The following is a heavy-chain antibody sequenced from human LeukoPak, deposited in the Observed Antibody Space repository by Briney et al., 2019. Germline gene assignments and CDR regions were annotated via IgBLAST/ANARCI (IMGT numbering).Heavy chain of an antibody. D-gene: IGHD3-10*01. CDR3: SPFLYYGSGSYVDFDY. Sequence: GGSLRLSCAASGFTFSSYAMSWVRQAPGKGLEWVSAISGSDGSTYYADSVKGRFTISRDNSKNTLYVQMNSLRAEDTAVYYFSPFLYYGSGSYVDFDYWGQGTLVTVSS. J-gene: IGHJ4*02. CDR1: GFTFSSYA. V-gene: IGHV3-23*01. CDR2: ISGSDGST.